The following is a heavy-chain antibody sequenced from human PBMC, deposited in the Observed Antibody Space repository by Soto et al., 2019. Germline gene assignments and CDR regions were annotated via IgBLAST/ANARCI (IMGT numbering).Heavy chain of an antibody. CDR3: ARGFPSMTYYGEYYFDY. CDR1: GFTVSTNY. Sequence: GGSLRLSCEAFGFTVSTNYMSWVRQTPGKGLEWVSVFYSGGSTFYADSVKGRFTISRDNSRDTLYLQMRSLRAEDTAVYYCARGFPSMTYYGEYYFDYWGQGTLVTVPQ. J-gene: IGHJ4*02. D-gene: IGHD3-10*01. CDR2: FYSGGST. V-gene: IGHV3-53*01.